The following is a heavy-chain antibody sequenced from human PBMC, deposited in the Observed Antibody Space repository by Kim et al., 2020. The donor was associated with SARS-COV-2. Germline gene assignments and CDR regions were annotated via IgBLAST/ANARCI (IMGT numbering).Heavy chain of an antibody. CDR2: IYYSGST. Sequence: SETLSLTCTVSGGSISSYYWSWIRQPPGKGLEWIGYIYYSGSTNYNPSLKSRVTISVDTSKNQFSLKLSSVTAADTAVYYCARVGPNQNYVLRFLEWPYWYFDLWGRGTLVTVSS. V-gene: IGHV4-59*01. J-gene: IGHJ2*01. D-gene: IGHD3-3*01. CDR1: GGSISSYY. CDR3: ARVGPNQNYVLRFLEWPYWYFDL.